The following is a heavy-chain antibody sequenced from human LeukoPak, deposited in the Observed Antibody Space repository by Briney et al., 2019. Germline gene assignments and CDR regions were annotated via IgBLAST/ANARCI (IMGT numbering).Heavy chain of an antibody. Sequence: SETLSLTCAVYGGSFSGYYWSWIRQPPGKGLEWIEEITHSGSTNYNPSLKSRVTISVDTSKHQFSLKLTSVTAADTAVYYCARRLDLWGRGTLVTVSS. J-gene: IGHJ2*01. V-gene: IGHV4-34*01. CDR2: ITHSGST. CDR3: ARRLDL. CDR1: GGSFSGYY.